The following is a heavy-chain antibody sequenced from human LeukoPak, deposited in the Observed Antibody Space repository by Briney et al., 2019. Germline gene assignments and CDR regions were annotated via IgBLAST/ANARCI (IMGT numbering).Heavy chain of an antibody. CDR1: GGTFSSYA. J-gene: IGHJ6*03. D-gene: IGHD6-13*01. V-gene: IGHV1-69*05. CDR3: ARVIAAAGTGYYYYMDV. CDR2: IIPIFGTA. Sequence: SSVKVSCKASGGTFSSYAISWVRQAPGQGLEWMGGIIPIFGTANYAQKFQGRVTITTDESTSTAYKELSSLRSEDTAVYYCARVIAAAGTGYYYYMDVWGKGTTVTVSS.